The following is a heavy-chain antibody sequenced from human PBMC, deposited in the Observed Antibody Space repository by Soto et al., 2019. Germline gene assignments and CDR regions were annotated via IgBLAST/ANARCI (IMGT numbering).Heavy chain of an antibody. J-gene: IGHJ5*02. D-gene: IGHD3-3*01. CDR1: GGSISSNY. V-gene: IGHV4-59*01. CDR3: AREGSQTWSGYYSWFDP. Sequence: SETLSLTCTVSGGSISSNYGSWIRQSPGKGLEWIGYISNSGNTKYNPSLESRVTMSVDTSKNQFSLKLRSVTAADTAVYYCAREGSQTWSGYYSWFDPWGQGTLVTVSS. CDR2: ISNSGNT.